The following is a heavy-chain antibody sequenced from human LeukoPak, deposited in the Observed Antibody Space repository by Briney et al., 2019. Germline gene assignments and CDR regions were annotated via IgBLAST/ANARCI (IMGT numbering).Heavy chain of an antibody. CDR3: ARGRLRRGFDP. CDR1: GGSFSGYY. Sequence: PSETLSLTCAVYGGSFSGYYWSWIRQPPGKGLEWIGEINHSGSTNYNPSLKSRVTISVDTSKNQFSLKLSSVTAADTAVYYCARGRLRRGFDPWGQGTLVTVSS. D-gene: IGHD5-12*01. CDR2: INHSGST. J-gene: IGHJ5*02. V-gene: IGHV4-34*01.